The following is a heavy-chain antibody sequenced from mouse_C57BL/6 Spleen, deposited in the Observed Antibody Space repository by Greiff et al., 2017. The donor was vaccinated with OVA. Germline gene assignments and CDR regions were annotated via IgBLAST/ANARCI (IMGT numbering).Heavy chain of an antibody. CDR2: FYPGSGSI. CDR1: GYTFTEYT. CDR3: ARHEERYDYEGYYAMDY. V-gene: IGHV1-62-2*01. Sequence: VMLVESGAELVKPGASVKLSCKASGYTFTEYTIHWVKQRSGQGLEWIGWFYPGSGSIKYNEKFKDKATLTADKSSSTVYMELSRLTSEDSAVYVCARHEERYDYEGYYAMDYWGQGTSVTVSS. D-gene: IGHD2-4*01. J-gene: IGHJ4*01.